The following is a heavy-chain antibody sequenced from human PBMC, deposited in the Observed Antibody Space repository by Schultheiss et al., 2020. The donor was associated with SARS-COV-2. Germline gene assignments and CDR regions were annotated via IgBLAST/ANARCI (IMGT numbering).Heavy chain of an antibody. V-gene: IGHV4-61*02. CDR3: ARQYSGYDWNYYYYGMDV. D-gene: IGHD5-12*01. Sequence: SETLSLTCTVSGGSISSGGYYWSWIRQPAGKGLEWIGRIYTSGSTNYNPSLKSRVTMSVDTSKNQFSLKLSSVIAADTAVYYCARQYSGYDWNYYYYGMDVWGQGTTVTVSS. J-gene: IGHJ6*02. CDR2: IYTSGST. CDR1: GGSISSGGYY.